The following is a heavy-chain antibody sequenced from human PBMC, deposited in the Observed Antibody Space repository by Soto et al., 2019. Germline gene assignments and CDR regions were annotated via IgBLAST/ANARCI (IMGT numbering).Heavy chain of an antibody. CDR2: IIPIFGTA. D-gene: IGHD1-26*01. Sequence: VASVKVSCKASGGTFSSYAISWVRQAPGQGLEWMGGIIPIFGTANYAQKFQGRVTITADESTSTAYMELSSLRSEDTAVYYCARAPGSYLHYFDYWGQGTLVTVSS. V-gene: IGHV1-69*13. CDR3: ARAPGSYLHYFDY. CDR1: GGTFSSYA. J-gene: IGHJ4*02.